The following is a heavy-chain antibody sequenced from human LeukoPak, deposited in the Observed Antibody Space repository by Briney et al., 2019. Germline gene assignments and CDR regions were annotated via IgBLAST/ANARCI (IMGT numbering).Heavy chain of an antibody. V-gene: IGHV1-2*02. CDR3: ARGDGSYLL. J-gene: IGHJ4*02. CDR1: RYTFTGYY. Sequence: ASVKVSCKASRYTFTGYYIHWVRQAPGQGLEWMGWINPNSGGTNYGQKFQGRVIMTRDTSISTAYMELSSLRSDDTAVYYCARGDGSYLLWGQGTLVTVSS. D-gene: IGHD1-26*01. CDR2: INPNSGGT.